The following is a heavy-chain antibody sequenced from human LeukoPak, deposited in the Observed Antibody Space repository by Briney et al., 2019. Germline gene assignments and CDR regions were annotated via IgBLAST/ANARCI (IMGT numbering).Heavy chain of an antibody. CDR1: GGSISRGGYY. V-gene: IGHV4-31*02. CDR3: ARGGSSGYYYPYYFDY. D-gene: IGHD3-22*01. CDR2: IYYSGRT. J-gene: IGHJ4*02. Sequence: PSETLSLTCAVSGGSISRGGYYWSWIRQHPGKGLEWIGYIYYSGRTYYNPSLKSRVTISVDTSKNQFSLNLSSVTPAHTPVYHCARGGSSGYYYPYYFDYWGQGTLVSVSS.